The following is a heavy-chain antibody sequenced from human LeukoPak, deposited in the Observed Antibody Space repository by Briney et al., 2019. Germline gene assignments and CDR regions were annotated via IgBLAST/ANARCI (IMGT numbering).Heavy chain of an antibody. Sequence: GGSLRLSCAASGFTFSSYGMHWVRQAPGKGLEWVALISYDGTNNYYADSVKGRFTISRDNSKNSVFLQMNSLRVDDTALYYCARGDYYDSSPHYWGQGTLVIVSS. J-gene: IGHJ1*01. CDR3: ARGDYYDSSPHY. V-gene: IGHV3-30*03. CDR2: ISYDGTNN. D-gene: IGHD3-22*01. CDR1: GFTFSSYG.